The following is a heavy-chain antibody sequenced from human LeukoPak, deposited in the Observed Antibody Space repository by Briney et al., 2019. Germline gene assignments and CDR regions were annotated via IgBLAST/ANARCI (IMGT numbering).Heavy chain of an antibody. CDR1: GGSFSGYY. D-gene: IGHD3-22*01. Sequence: SETLSLTCAVYGGSFSGYYWSWIRQPPGKGLEWIGEINHSGSTNYNPSLKSRVTISVDTSKNQFSLKLSSVTAADTAVYYCAGRYYYDSSGYHLWGQGTLVTVSS. CDR3: AGRYYYDSSGYHL. V-gene: IGHV4-34*01. CDR2: INHSGST. J-gene: IGHJ5*02.